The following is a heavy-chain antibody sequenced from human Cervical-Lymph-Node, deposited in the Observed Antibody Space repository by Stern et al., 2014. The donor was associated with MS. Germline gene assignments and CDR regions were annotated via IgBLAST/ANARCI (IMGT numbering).Heavy chain of an antibody. CDR3: ARDAKGTPRSYSSSWYTGY. CDR1: GFTFSSYG. Sequence: VQLVESGGGVVQPGRSLRLSCAASGFTFSSYGMHWVRQAPGKGLEWVAVIWYDGSNKYYADSVKGRFTISRDNSKNTLYLQMNSLRAEDTAVYYCARDAKGTPRSYSSSWYTGYLGQGTLVTVSS. J-gene: IGHJ4*02. D-gene: IGHD6-13*01. CDR2: IWYDGSNK. V-gene: IGHV3-33*01.